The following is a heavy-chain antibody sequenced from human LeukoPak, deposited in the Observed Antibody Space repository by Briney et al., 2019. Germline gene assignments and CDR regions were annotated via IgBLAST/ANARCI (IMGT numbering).Heavy chain of an antibody. CDR2: IWYDGSDK. Sequence: PGGSLRLSCAASGFTFSSHGMHWVRQAPGKGLEWVAVIWYDGSDKYYGDSVKGRFTISRDNSKNMLYLQMNSLRVEDTAVYCCVRWDGDRVLDPWGQGTLVTVSS. D-gene: IGHD5-24*01. CDR1: GFTFSSHG. J-gene: IGHJ5*02. CDR3: VRWDGDRVLDP. V-gene: IGHV3-33*01.